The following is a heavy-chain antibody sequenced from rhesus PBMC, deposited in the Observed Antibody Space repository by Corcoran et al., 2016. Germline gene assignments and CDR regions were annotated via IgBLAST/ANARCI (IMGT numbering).Heavy chain of an antibody. V-gene: IGHV1-180*01. J-gene: IGHJ4*01. CDR2: ISPYNGNK. Sequence: QVQLVQSGAEIKQPGASVKLSCKASGYTFTSYYMHWGRQAPGQGLEWIGLISPYNGNKGYAQNFQGRFTITTDTSTSTGYMELSSLRSEDTAVYYCTRAPHRYNWNDRGSNYFDYWGQGVLVTVSS. D-gene: IGHD1-7*02. CDR3: TRAPHRYNWNDRGSNYFDY. CDR1: GYTFTSYY.